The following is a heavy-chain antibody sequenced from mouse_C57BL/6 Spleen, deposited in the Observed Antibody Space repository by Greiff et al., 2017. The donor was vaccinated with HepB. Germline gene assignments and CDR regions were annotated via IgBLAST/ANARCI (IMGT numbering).Heavy chain of an antibody. V-gene: IGHV1-69*01. CDR1: GYTFTSYW. CDR2: IDPSDSYT. Sequence: QVQLKQPGAELVMPGASVKLSCKASGYTFTSYWMHWVKQRPGQGLEWIGEIDPSDSYTNYNQKFKGKSTLTVDKSSSTAYMQLSSLTSEDSAVYYCARRRTVFDYWGQGTTLTVSS. CDR3: ARRRTVFDY. J-gene: IGHJ2*01. D-gene: IGHD1-1*01.